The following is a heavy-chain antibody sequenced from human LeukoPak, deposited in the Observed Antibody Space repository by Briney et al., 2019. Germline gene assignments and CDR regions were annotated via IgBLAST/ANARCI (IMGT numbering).Heavy chain of an antibody. CDR1: GFTFSRYI. CDR3: TKDLTGPFDY. V-gene: IGHV3-48*04. D-gene: IGHD3-9*01. Sequence: PGGSLRLSCAGSGFTFSRYIMSWVRQAPGKGREWISYISSSGSTKYYADSVKGRFTVSRDNAKNTLYLQMNSLRAEDTAVYYCTKDLTGPFDYWGQGTLVTGSS. J-gene: IGHJ4*02. CDR2: ISSSGSTK.